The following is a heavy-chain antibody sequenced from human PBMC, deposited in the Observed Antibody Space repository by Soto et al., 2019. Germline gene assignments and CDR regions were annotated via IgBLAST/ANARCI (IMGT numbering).Heavy chain of an antibody. CDR2: VNPNNGDT. CDR1: GYTFSNYD. CDR3: AKVSRKGSAIDFDY. J-gene: IGHJ4*02. D-gene: IGHD3-10*01. Sequence: QVQLVQSGAELKKPGASVKVSCKASGYTFSNYDMNWVRQATGQGPEWIGWVNPNNGDTGYAQKFQGRVTLTTDISTNTAYMELTSLRSEDTAFYYCAKVSRKGSAIDFDYWGQGTLITVSS. V-gene: IGHV1-8*01.